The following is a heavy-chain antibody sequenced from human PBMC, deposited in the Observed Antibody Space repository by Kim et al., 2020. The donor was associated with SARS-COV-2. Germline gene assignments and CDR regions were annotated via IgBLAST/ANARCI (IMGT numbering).Heavy chain of an antibody. Sequence: YSPSLNSGVAKSVNPSKNQFSLKLSSVTAADTAVYYCARGWHRLAYYFDYWGQGTLVTVSS. D-gene: IGHD6-19*01. V-gene: IGHV4-34*01. CDR3: ARGWHRLAYYFDY. J-gene: IGHJ4*02.